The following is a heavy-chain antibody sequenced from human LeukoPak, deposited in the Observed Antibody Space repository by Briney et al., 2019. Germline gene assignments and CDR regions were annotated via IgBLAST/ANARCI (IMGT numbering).Heavy chain of an antibody. CDR1: GFTFSSYA. CDR3: AKVRCSGGSCYPYYFDY. J-gene: IGHJ4*02. CDR2: ISGSGGST. D-gene: IGHD2-15*01. Sequence: GGSLRLSCAASGFTFSSYAVSWVRQAPGKGLEWVSAISGSGGSTYYADSVKGRFTISRDNSKNTLYLQMNSLRAEDTAVYYCAKVRCSGGSCYPYYFDYWGQGTLVTVSS. V-gene: IGHV3-23*01.